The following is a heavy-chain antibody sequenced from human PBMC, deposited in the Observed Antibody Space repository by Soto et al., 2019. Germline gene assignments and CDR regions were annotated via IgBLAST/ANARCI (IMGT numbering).Heavy chain of an antibody. CDR1: GYTFTSYA. V-gene: IGHV1-3*01. J-gene: IGHJ5*02. CDR3: ARDIVVVPAAIKFRGWFDP. D-gene: IGHD2-2*02. CDR2: INAGNGNT. Sequence: ASVKVSCKASGYTFTSYAMHWVRQAPGQRLEWMGWINAGNGNTKYSQKFQGRVTITRDTSASTAYMELSSLRSEDTAVYYCARDIVVVPAAIKFRGWFDPWGKGTLVTVSS.